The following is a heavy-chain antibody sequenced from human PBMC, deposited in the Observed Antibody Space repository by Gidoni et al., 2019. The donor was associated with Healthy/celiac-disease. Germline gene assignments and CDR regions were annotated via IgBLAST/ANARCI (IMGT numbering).Heavy chain of an antibody. CDR1: GGSISRGGYS. CDR2: IYHSGST. Sequence: QLQLQESGSGLVKPSHTLSLTCAVPGGSISRGGYSWSWIPQPPGKGLEWIGYIYHSGSTYYNPSLKSRVTVSVDRSKDQFSLKLSSVTAADTAVYYCARGARDYGGKGLWGPFDYWGQGTLVTVSS. J-gene: IGHJ4*02. CDR3: ARGARDYGGKGLWGPFDY. V-gene: IGHV4-30-2*01. D-gene: IGHD4-17*01.